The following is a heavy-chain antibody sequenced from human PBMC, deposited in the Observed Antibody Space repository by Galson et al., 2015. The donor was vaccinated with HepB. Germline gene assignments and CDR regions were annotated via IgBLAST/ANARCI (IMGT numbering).Heavy chain of an antibody. V-gene: IGHV3-48*03. D-gene: IGHD6-19*01. CDR1: GFTFSSYE. Sequence: SLRLSCAASGFTFSSYEMNWVRQAPGKGLEWVSYISSSGSTIYYADSVKGRFTISRDNAKNSLYLQMNSLRAEDTAVYYCAREAPYSSGLTSLFDYWGQGTLVTVSS. CDR3: AREAPYSSGLTSLFDY. J-gene: IGHJ4*02. CDR2: ISSSGSTI.